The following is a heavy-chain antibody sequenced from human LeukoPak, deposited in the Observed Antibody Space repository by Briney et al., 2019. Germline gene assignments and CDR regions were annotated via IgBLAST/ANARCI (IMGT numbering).Heavy chain of an antibody. J-gene: IGHJ4*02. D-gene: IGHD2-2*01. V-gene: IGHV3-30*04. CDR1: GFTFSSYA. CDR3: ARGGYQLLSPAGY. Sequence: GGSLRLSCAASGFTFSSYAMHWVRQAPGKGLEWVAVISYDGSNKYYADSVKGRFTISRDNSKKTLYLQMNRLRGEETAVYYSARGGYQLLSPAGYWRQGTLVTVSS. CDR2: ISYDGSNK.